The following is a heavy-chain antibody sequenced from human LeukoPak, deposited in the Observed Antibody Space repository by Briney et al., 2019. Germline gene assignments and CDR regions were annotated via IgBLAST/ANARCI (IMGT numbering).Heavy chain of an antibody. CDR2: IKQDGSEK. V-gene: IGHV3-7*01. D-gene: IGHD4-23*01. Sequence: GGSLRLSCAASGFTFSSYWMSWVRQAPGKGLEWVANIKQDGSEKYYVDSVKGRFTISRDNAKNSLYLQMNSLRAEDTAVYYCVRLRDYGGNSDGFDIWGQGTMVTVSS. J-gene: IGHJ3*02. CDR3: VRLRDYGGNSDGFDI. CDR1: GFTFSSYW.